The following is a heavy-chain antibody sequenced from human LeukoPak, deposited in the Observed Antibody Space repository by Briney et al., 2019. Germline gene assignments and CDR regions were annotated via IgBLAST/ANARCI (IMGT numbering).Heavy chain of an antibody. Sequence: SETLSLTCTVSGGSISSSSYYWGWIRQPPGKGLEWIGSIYYSGSTYYNPSLKSRVTISVDTSKNQFSLKLSSVTAADTAVYYCASSIPYTHFGYWGQGTLVTVSS. CDR1: GGSISSSSYY. CDR3: ASSIPYTHFGY. D-gene: IGHD2-2*02. V-gene: IGHV4-39*01. J-gene: IGHJ4*02. CDR2: IYYSGST.